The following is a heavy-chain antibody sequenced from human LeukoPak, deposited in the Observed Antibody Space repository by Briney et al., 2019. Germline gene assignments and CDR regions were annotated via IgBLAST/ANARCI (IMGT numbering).Heavy chain of an antibody. J-gene: IGHJ4*02. Sequence: GGSLRLSCAASGFTFSSYAMSWVRQAPGKGLEWVSAISGSGGSTYYADSVKGRFTISRDNSKNTLYLQMNSLRAEDTAAYYCAKDLGGDLIFDYWGQGTLVTVSS. CDR1: GFTFSSYA. V-gene: IGHV3-23*01. CDR2: ISGSGGST. CDR3: AKDLGGDLIFDY. D-gene: IGHD2-21*02.